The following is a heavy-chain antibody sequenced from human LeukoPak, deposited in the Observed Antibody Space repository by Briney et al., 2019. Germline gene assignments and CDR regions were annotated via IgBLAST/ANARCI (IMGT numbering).Heavy chain of an antibody. J-gene: IGHJ6*02. Sequence: PGGSLRLSCSASGFIFDSYAMHWVRQAPGKGLEWVAITSSDGRNKYHIESVKGRFSISRDDSKNTVYLQMNSLRPEDTAVYYCARDLTPVVRGVIHIHYYYGMDVWGQGTTVTVSS. V-gene: IGHV3-30*03. CDR1: GFIFDSYA. D-gene: IGHD3-10*01. CDR2: TSSDGRNK. CDR3: ARDLTPVVRGVIHIHYYYGMDV.